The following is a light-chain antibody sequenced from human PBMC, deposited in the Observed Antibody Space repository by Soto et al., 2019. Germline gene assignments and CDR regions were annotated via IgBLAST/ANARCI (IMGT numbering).Light chain of an antibody. Sequence: DIQMTQSPSTLSASVGDRVTITCRASQSISSWLAWYQQKPGKAPKILIYKASSLESGVPSRFSGSGSGTEFTLTISMLQHDDFANYYCQQYHTWWTFGQGTKVEIK. V-gene: IGKV1-5*03. CDR1: QSISSW. CDR3: QQYHTWWT. J-gene: IGKJ1*01. CDR2: KAS.